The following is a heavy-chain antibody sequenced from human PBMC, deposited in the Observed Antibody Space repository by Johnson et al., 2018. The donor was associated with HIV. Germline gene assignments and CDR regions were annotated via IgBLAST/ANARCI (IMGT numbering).Heavy chain of an antibody. J-gene: IGHJ3*02. CDR1: GFTFSNFG. D-gene: IGHD3-3*01. CDR3: ANDFWSGSGI. Sequence: QVQLVESGGGVVQPGRSLRLSCAASGFTFSNFGMHWVRQAPGKGLEWVAVIWYDGSNKYYADSVKGRFTISRDNSKSTLYLQMNSLRAEETAVYYCANDFWSGSGIWGQGTMVTVSS. CDR2: IWYDGSNK. V-gene: IGHV3-33*06.